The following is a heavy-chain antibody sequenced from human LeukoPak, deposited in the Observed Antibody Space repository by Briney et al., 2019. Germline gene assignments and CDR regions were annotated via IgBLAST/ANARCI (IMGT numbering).Heavy chain of an antibody. Sequence: PGGSLRLSCAASGSTFSSYWMHWVRQAPGKGLVWVSRINSDGSSTSYADSVKGRFTISRDNAKNTLYLQMNSLRAEDTAVYYCARGARYCSSTSCYGEVFDYWGQGTLVTVSS. CDR1: GSTFSSYW. CDR3: ARGARYCSSTSCYGEVFDY. CDR2: INSDGSST. D-gene: IGHD2-2*01. V-gene: IGHV3-74*01. J-gene: IGHJ4*02.